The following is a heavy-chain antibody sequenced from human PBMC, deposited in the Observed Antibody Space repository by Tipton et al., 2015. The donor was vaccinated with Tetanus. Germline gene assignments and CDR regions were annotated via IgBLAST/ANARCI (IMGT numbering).Heavy chain of an antibody. J-gene: IGHJ4*02. D-gene: IGHD4-17*01. V-gene: IGHV3-74*01. CDR3: ARDCSYGVTFISDY. Sequence: SLRLSCAASEFTFSSYWMHWVRQVPGRGLVWVSRINSDGSSKDYADSVKGLFTISRDNGKNTLYLQMDSLRAEDTAVYYCARDCSYGVTFISDYWGRGAQVTVSS. CDR1: EFTFSSYW. CDR2: INSDGSSK.